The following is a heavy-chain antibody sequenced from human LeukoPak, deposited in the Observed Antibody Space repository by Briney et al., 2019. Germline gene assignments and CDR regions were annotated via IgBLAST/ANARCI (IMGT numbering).Heavy chain of an antibody. CDR2: IKSRGDGETR. CDR3: AAVGEWLSNAFNT. V-gene: IGHV3-15*01. D-gene: IGHD3-3*01. Sequence: GGSLRLSCAASGFTFGIAWMSWVRQAPGKGLEWVGRIKSRGDGETRDYAAPVKDRFIISRDDSKNTLYLQMNSLRTEDTAIYYCAAVGEWLSNAFNTWGQGTMVTVSA. J-gene: IGHJ3*02. CDR1: GFTFGIAW.